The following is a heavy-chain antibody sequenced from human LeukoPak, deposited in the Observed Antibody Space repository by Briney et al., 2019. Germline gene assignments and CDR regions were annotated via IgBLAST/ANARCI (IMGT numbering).Heavy chain of an antibody. Sequence: SCKASGGTFSSYAMSWVRQAPGKGLEWVSAISGSGATTYYADSVKGRFTISRVNSKNTLYLQMSSLRAEDTAVYYCAKGSASYGSGSFSFDYWGQGTLVTVSS. J-gene: IGHJ4*02. CDR3: AKGSASYGSGSFSFDY. D-gene: IGHD3-10*01. CDR2: ISGSGATT. CDR1: GGTFSSYA. V-gene: IGHV3-23*01.